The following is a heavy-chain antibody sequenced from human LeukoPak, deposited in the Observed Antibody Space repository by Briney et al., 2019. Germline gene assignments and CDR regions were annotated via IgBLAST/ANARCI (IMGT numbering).Heavy chain of an antibody. CDR3: AKDLGYCTNGVCYIFDY. J-gene: IGHJ4*02. Sequence: GGSLRLSCAASGFTFSSYAMSWVRQAPGKGLEWVSAISGSGGSTYYADSVKGRFTISRDNSKNTLYLQMNSLRAEDTAVYYCAKDLGYCTNGVCYIFDYWGQGTLVTVSS. CDR2: ISGSGGST. D-gene: IGHD2-8*01. CDR1: GFTFSSYA. V-gene: IGHV3-23*01.